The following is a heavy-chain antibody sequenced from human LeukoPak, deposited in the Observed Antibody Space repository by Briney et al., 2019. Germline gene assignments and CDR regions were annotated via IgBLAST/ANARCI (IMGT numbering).Heavy chain of an antibody. V-gene: IGHV3-7*01. Sequence: GGSLRLSCAASGFTFSSYWMSWVRQAPGKGLEWVANIKQDGSEKYYVDSVKGRFTISRDNSKNTLYLQMNSLRAEDTAVYYCARAGYSSGWYDRNFDYWGQGTLVTVSS. CDR3: ARAGYSSGWYDRNFDY. CDR2: IKQDGSEK. J-gene: IGHJ4*02. CDR1: GFTFSSYW. D-gene: IGHD6-19*01.